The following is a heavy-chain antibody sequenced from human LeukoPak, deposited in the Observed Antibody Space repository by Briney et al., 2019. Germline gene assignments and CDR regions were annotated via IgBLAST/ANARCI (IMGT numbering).Heavy chain of an antibody. J-gene: IGHJ4*02. Sequence: ASVKVSCTVSGYTLTELSIHWVRQPPGKGLEWMGVFDPEDGETISAQKLQGRVTLTEDTSTDTAYMELSSLRSEDTAVYYCATLHYSYCGGDCYVAIYFDYWGQGTLVTVSS. CDR2: FDPEDGET. D-gene: IGHD2-21*02. CDR1: GYTLTELS. V-gene: IGHV1-24*01. CDR3: ATLHYSYCGGDCYVAIYFDY.